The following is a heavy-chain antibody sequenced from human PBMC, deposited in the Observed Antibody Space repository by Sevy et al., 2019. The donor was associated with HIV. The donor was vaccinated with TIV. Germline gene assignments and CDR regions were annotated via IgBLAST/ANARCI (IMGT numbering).Heavy chain of an antibody. CDR1: GYIFTNYE. J-gene: IGHJ6*02. V-gene: IGHV1-8*01. Sequence: ASVKVSCKASGYIFTNYEINWVRQATGQGLEWLGRMNPDSGNTDYAQKFQGRVTMTRNTPISTAYMELSSLRSEDTAVYFCASGPYDSSPEYYYYYGMDVWGQGTPVTVSS. D-gene: IGHD3-3*01. CDR3: ASGPYDSSPEYYYYYGMDV. CDR2: MNPDSGNT.